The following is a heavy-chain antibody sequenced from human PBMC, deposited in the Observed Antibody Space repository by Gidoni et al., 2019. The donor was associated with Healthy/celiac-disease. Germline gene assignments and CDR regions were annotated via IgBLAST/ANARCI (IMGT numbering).Heavy chain of an antibody. V-gene: IGHV3-9*01. CDR2: ISWNSGSI. Sequence: EVQLVESGGGLVQPGRSLRLSCAASGFTFDDYAMHWVRQAPGKGLEWCSGISWNSGSIGYADSVKGRFTISRDNAKNSLYLQMNSLRAEDTALYYCAKEDYGDYGMDVWGQGTTVTVSS. CDR3: AKEDYGDYGMDV. J-gene: IGHJ6*02. CDR1: GFTFDDYA. D-gene: IGHD4-17*01.